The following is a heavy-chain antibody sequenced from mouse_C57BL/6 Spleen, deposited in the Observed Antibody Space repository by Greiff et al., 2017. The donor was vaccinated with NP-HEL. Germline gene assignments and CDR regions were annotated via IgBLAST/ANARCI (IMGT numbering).Heavy chain of an antibody. V-gene: IGHV1-85*01. D-gene: IGHD1-1*01. Sequence: VQLQESGPELVKPGASVKLSCMASGYTFTSYDINWVKQRPGQGLEWIGWIYPRDGSTKYNEKYKGKATLTVDTSSSTAYMELHSLTSEDSAVYFCAREDYYGSDYAMDYWGQGTSVTVSS. CDR1: GYTFTSYD. J-gene: IGHJ4*01. CDR2: IYPRDGST. CDR3: AREDYYGSDYAMDY.